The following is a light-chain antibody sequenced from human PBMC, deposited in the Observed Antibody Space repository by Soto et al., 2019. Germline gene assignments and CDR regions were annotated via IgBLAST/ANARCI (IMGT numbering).Light chain of an antibody. CDR2: LNSDGSH. V-gene: IGLV4-69*01. Sequence: QLVLTQSPSASASLGASVKLTCTLSSGHRNYAIAWHQQQSEKGSRYLMKLNSDGSHSKGDGIPDRFSGASSGAERYLTISSLQSEDEADYYCQTWGSGIVIFGGGTKLNVL. J-gene: IGLJ2*01. CDR3: QTWGSGIVI. CDR1: SGHRNYA.